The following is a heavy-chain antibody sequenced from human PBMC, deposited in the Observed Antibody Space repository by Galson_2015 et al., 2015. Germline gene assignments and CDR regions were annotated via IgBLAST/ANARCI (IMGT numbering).Heavy chain of an antibody. V-gene: IGHV3-74*01. J-gene: IGHJ2*01. CDR3: ASIYNWNDDWYFNL. D-gene: IGHD1-20*01. Sequence: SLRLSCAASGFTFSSYWMHWVRQAPGKGLVWVSRINSDGSSTSYADSVKGRFTISRDNAKNTLYLQMNSLRAEDTAVYYCASIYNWNDDWYFNLWGRGTLVTVSS. CDR1: GFTFSSYW. CDR2: INSDGSST.